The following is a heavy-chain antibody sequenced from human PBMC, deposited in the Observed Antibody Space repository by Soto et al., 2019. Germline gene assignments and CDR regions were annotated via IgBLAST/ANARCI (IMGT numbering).Heavy chain of an antibody. CDR3: ARVSVVGSFDY. CDR2: ISYSGST. Sequence: PSETLSLTCTVSGGSISSGGYYWSWIRQHPGTGLEWIGHISYSGSTYYNTSLKSRVTISVDTSRNQISLKLNSLTAADTAVYYCARVSVVGSFDYWGQGTLVTVSS. J-gene: IGHJ4*02. D-gene: IGHD1-26*01. V-gene: IGHV4-31*03. CDR1: GGSISSGGYY.